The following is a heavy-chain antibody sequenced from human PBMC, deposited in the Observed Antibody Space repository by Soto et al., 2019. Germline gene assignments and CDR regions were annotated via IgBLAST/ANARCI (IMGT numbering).Heavy chain of an antibody. V-gene: IGHV1-8*01. J-gene: IGHJ4*02. CDR2: MNPNSGNT. CDR3: ARSLQWLTPADY. Sequence: GASVKVSCKASGYTFTSYDINWVRQATGQGLEWMGWMNPNSGNTGYAQKFQGRVTMTRNTSISTAYMELSSLRSEDTAVYYCARSLQWLTPADYWGQGTLVTVSS. CDR1: GYTFTSYD. D-gene: IGHD6-19*01.